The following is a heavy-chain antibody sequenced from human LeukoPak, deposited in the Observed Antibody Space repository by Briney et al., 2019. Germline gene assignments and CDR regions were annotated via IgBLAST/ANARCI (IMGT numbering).Heavy chain of an antibody. CDR1: GYSFTSYW. CDR3: ARRVEMATIDY. Sequence: GESLKISCKGPGYSFTSYWIGWVRQMPGKGLEWMGFIYPGDSDTRYSPSFQGQVTISADKSISTAYLQWSSLKASDTAMYYCARRVEMATIDYWGQGTLVTVSS. J-gene: IGHJ4*02. CDR2: IYPGDSDT. V-gene: IGHV5-51*01. D-gene: IGHD5-24*01.